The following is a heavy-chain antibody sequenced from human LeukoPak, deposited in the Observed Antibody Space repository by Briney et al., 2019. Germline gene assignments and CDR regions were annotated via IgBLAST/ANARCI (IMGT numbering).Heavy chain of an antibody. CDR1: KFAFSSYA. CDR3: GKNRYSGSLSPFDI. J-gene: IGHJ3*02. CDR2: ICGGGGNT. V-gene: IGHV3-23*01. Sequence: GGSLRLSCAASKFAFSSYAMSWVRQAPGKGLEWVSAICGGGGNTYYADSVKGRFTISRDNSKNTLYLQMNSLRAEDTAVYYCGKNRYSGSLSPFDIWGQGTMVTVSS. D-gene: IGHD1-26*01.